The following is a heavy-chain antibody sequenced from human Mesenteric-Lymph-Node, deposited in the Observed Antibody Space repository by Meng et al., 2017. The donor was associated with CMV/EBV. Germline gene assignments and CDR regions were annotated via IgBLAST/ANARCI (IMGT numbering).Heavy chain of an antibody. D-gene: IGHD6-13*01. J-gene: IGHJ3*02. CDR2: IYYNGGT. Sequence: GSLRLSCTVSGGSMNNYYWGWFRQPPGRGLEWIGYIYYNGGTKYSPSLKSRVTISVDASKNQFSLKLSSVTAADTAVYYCVREIAAPGNDAFDIWGQGTLVTVSS. CDR1: GGSMNNYY. CDR3: VREIAAPGNDAFDI. V-gene: IGHV4-59*01.